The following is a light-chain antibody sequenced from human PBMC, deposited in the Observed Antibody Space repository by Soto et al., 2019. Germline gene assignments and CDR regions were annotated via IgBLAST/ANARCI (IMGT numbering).Light chain of an antibody. V-gene: IGKV3-20*01. J-gene: IGKJ1*01. Sequence: EVVLTQSPGTLSLSPGERATLSCRASERLGTNYLAWYQQKPGQAPRVLIYATSNRATGIPDRFSGSGSGTDFTLTISRLEPEDFAVYYCQQFGNSVRTFGQGTKVDIK. CDR3: QQFGNSVRT. CDR2: ATS. CDR1: ERLGTNY.